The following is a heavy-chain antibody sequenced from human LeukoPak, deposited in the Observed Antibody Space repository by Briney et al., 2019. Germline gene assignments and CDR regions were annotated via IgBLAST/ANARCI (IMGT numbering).Heavy chain of an antibody. V-gene: IGHV3-15*01. D-gene: IGHD3-10*01. Sequence: GGSLRLSCAASGFSFSSAWMSWVRQAPGKGLEWVGRIKSKTNGGITDYAAPVKGRFTISRDDSENTLYLQMDSLKTEDTAVYYCAREGVGGGAFDIWGQGTMVTVSA. CDR2: IKSKTNGGIT. J-gene: IGHJ3*02. CDR3: AREGVGGGAFDI. CDR1: GFSFSSAW.